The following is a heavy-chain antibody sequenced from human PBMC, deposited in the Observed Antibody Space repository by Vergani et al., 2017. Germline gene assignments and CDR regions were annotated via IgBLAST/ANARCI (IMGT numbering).Heavy chain of an antibody. V-gene: IGHV4-30-4*01. CDR2: IYYSGST. D-gene: IGHD3-22*01. J-gene: IGHJ5*02. Sequence: QVQLQESGPGLVKPSQTLSLTCTVSGGSISSGDYYWSWIRQPPGKGLEWIGYIYYSGSTYYNPSLKSRVTISVDTSKNQFSLQLSSVTAADTAVYYCARGITMIVVVTSEGSWFDPWGQGTLVTVSS. CDR3: ARGITMIVVVTSEGSWFDP. CDR1: GGSISSGDYY.